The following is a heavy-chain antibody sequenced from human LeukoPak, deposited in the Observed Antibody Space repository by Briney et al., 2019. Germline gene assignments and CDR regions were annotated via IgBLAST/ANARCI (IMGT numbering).Heavy chain of an antibody. CDR1: GFTFSSYG. J-gene: IGHJ4*02. CDR2: IWYDGSNK. CDR3: ARDEDGTGFDY. Sequence: GGSLRLSCAASGFTFSSYGMHWVRQAPGKGLEWVAVIWYDGSNKYYADSVKGRFTIPRDNSKNTLYLQMSSLRAEDTAVYYCARDEDGTGFDYWGQGTLVTVSS. V-gene: IGHV3-33*08. D-gene: IGHD1-1*01.